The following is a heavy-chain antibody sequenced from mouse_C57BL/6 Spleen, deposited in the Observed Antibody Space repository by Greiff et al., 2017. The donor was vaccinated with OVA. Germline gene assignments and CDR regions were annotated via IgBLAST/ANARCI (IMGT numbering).Heavy chain of an antibody. V-gene: IGHV5-17*01. CDR1: GFTFSDYG. CDR3: ARDYDGYYDYAMDY. Sequence: VQLKESGGGLVKPGGSLKLSCAASGFTFSDYGMHWVRQAPEKGLEWVAYISSGSSTIYYADTVKGRFTISRDNAKNTLFLQMTSLRSEDTAKYYCARDYDGYYDYAMDYWGQGTSVTVSS. CDR2: ISSGSSTI. D-gene: IGHD2-3*01. J-gene: IGHJ4*01.